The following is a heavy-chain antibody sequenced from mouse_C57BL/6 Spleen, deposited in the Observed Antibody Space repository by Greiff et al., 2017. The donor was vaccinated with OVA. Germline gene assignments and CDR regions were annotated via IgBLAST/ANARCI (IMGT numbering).Heavy chain of an antibody. CDR2: IDPANGNT. CDR1: GFHIKNTY. Sequence: EVQLQQSVAELVRPGASVKLSCTASGFHIKNTYMHWVKQRPEQGLEWIGRIDPANGNTKYAPKFQGKATITADTSSNTAYLQLSSLTSEDTAIYYCALDSSGSLAMDYWGQGTSVTVSS. CDR3: ALDSSGSLAMDY. J-gene: IGHJ4*01. V-gene: IGHV14-3*01. D-gene: IGHD3-2*02.